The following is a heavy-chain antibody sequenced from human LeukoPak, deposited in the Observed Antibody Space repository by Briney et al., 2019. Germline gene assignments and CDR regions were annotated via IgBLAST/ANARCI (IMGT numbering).Heavy chain of an antibody. CDR2: INHSGST. Sequence: SETLSLTCAVYGGSFSGYYWSWIRQPPGKGLEWIGEINHSGSTNYNPSLKSRVTISVDTSKNQFSLKLSSVTAADTAVYYCARRTNYYDSSGYYIGFDLWGQGTLVTASS. J-gene: IGHJ4*02. V-gene: IGHV4-34*01. D-gene: IGHD3-22*01. CDR3: ARRTNYYDSSGYYIGFDL. CDR1: GGSFSGYY.